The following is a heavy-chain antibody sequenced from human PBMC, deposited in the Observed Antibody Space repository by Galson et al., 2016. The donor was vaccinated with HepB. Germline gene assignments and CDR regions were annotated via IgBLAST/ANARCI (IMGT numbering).Heavy chain of an antibody. D-gene: IGHD6-19*01. Sequence: SVKVSCKASGYTFTRNYMHWVRQAPGQGLEWMGIINPSSDSTTYAQKFQGRVTMTRDTSTSTVYMELSSLRSEDTAVYYCAREAVAGIWSAFDIWGQGTMVTVSS. CDR3: AREAVAGIWSAFDI. V-gene: IGHV1-46*01. CDR1: GYTFTRNY. CDR2: INPSSDST. J-gene: IGHJ3*02.